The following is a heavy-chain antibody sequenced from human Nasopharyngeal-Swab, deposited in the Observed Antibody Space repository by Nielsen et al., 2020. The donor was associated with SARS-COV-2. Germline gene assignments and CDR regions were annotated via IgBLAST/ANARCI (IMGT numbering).Heavy chain of an antibody. J-gene: IGHJ6*03. Sequence: ESLKLSCASSGFPFTIYWMTWVRQAPGKVLEWLANIHQDGSAPYSVASVKGRFTLSRDNARNSLYLQMNNLRAEDTAVYYCARGPPIVVLTAILPDYYYLDVWGKGTTVTVAS. CDR3: ARGPPIVVLTAILPDYYYLDV. V-gene: IGHV3-7*03. D-gene: IGHD2-21*02. CDR1: GFPFTIYW. CDR2: IHQDGSAP.